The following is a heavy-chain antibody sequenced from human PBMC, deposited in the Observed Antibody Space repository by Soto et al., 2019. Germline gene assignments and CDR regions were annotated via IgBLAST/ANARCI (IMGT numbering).Heavy chain of an antibody. D-gene: IGHD3-22*01. CDR2: IIPIFGTA. J-gene: IGHJ4*02. CDR1: GGTFSSYA. V-gene: IGHV1-69*13. CDR3: AREYQDYYDSSGSLDY. Sequence: SVKVSCKASGGTFSSYAISWVRQAPGQGLEWMGGIIPIFGTANYAQKFQGRVTITADESTSTAYMELSSLRSEDTAVYYCAREYQDYYDSSGSLDYWGQGTLVTVSS.